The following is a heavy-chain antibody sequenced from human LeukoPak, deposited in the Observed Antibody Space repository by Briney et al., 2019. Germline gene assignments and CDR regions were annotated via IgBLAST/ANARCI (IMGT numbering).Heavy chain of an antibody. CDR3: ARDNGNSYGYGGAFDI. CDR1: GYTFTSYG. Sequence: ASVKVSCEASGYTFTSYGISWVRQAPGQGLEWMGWVSAYNGNTNYAQKLQGRVTMTTDTSTSTAYMELRSLRSDDTAVYYCARDNGNSYGYGGAFDIWGQGTMVTVSS. CDR2: VSAYNGNT. D-gene: IGHD5-18*01. J-gene: IGHJ3*02. V-gene: IGHV1-18*01.